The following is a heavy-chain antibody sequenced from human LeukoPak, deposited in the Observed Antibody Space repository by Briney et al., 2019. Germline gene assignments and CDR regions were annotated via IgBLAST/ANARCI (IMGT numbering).Heavy chain of an antibody. V-gene: IGHV3-33*01. J-gene: IGHJ4*02. Sequence: GRSLRLSCAASGFTFSSYGMHWVRQAPGKGLEWVAVIWYDGSNKYYADSVKGRFTISRDNSKNTLYLQMNSLRAEDTAVYYCARAGGRDGYNFYYFDYWGQGTLVTVSS. CDR1: GFTFSSYG. CDR3: ARAGGRDGYNFYYFDY. D-gene: IGHD5-24*01. CDR2: IWYDGSNK.